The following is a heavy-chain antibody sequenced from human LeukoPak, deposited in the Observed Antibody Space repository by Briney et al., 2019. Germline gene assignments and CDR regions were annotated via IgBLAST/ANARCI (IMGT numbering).Heavy chain of an antibody. CDR1: GFTFSSYA. CDR3: AKADCSGGSCYFSPPDY. V-gene: IGHV3-9*01. J-gene: IGHJ4*02. Sequence: PGGSLRLSCAASGFTFSSYAMSWVRQAPGKGLEWVSGISWNSGSIGYADSVKGRFTISRDNAKNSLYLQMNSLRAEDTALYYCAKADCSGGSCYFSPPDYWGQGTLVTVSS. CDR2: ISWNSGSI. D-gene: IGHD2-15*01.